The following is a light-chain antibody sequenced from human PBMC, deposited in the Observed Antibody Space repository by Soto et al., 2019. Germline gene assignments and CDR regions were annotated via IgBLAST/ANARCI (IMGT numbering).Light chain of an antibody. Sequence: DIQMTQSPSSLSASVGDRVTITCRASQSISSYLNWYQQKPGKATKLLIYAASSLQSGVPSRFSGSGSGTHFTLTISSLQPEDFATYYCQQSYSTPYTFGQGTKLEIK. CDR1: QSISSY. CDR3: QQSYSTPYT. J-gene: IGKJ2*01. V-gene: IGKV1-39*01. CDR2: AAS.